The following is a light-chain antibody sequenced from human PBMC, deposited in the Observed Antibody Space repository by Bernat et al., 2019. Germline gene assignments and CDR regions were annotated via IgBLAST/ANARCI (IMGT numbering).Light chain of an antibody. CDR3: SSYAGNSLE. J-gene: IGLJ3*02. V-gene: IGLV2-8*01. CDR2: EVT. Sequence: QSALTQPPSASGSPGQSVTISCTGTSSDVGGYNFVSWYQQHPGKAPKPMISEVTKRPSGVPDRFSGSKSGNTAFLTVSGLQVEDEADYHCSSYAGNSLEFGGGTELTIL. CDR1: SSDVGGYNF.